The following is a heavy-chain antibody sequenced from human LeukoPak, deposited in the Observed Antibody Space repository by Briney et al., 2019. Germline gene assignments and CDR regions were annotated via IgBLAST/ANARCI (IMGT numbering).Heavy chain of an antibody. CDR3: ARDRYSSGWYRDY. CDR1: GFTVSSNY. CDR2: IYSGGST. D-gene: IGHD6-19*01. Sequence: PGGSLRLSCAASGFTVSSNYMSWVRQAPGKGLEWVSVIYSGGSTYYADSVKGRFTISRDNSKNTLYLQMNSLRAEDTAVYYCARDRYSSGWYRDYWGQGTLVTVSS. V-gene: IGHV3-66*01. J-gene: IGHJ4*02.